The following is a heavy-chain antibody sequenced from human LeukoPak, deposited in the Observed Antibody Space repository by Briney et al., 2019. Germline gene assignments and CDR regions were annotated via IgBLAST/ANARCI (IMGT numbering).Heavy chain of an antibody. Sequence: GGSLRLSCAASEFTFTNYAMSWVRQAPGKGLEWVSAISGSGDSTYYADSVKGRFTISRDNSKNTLFLQMNGLRAEDTAVYYCAKKHPISPMVGTTLDSWGQGTLVTVSS. CDR1: EFTFTNYA. CDR3: AKKHPISPMVGTTLDS. J-gene: IGHJ4*02. V-gene: IGHV3-23*01. CDR2: ISGSGDST. D-gene: IGHD1-26*01.